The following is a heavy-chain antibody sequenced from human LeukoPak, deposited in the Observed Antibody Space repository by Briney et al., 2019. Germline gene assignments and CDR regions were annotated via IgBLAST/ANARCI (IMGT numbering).Heavy chain of an antibody. D-gene: IGHD5-18*01. CDR1: GYTFTSYG. CDR2: ISTYNGNT. Sequence: ASVKVSCKASGYTFTSYGISWVRQAPGQGLEWMGWISTYNGNTNYAQKLQGRVTTTTDTSTSTAYMEVRSLRSEDTAVYYCASRTPTVDTAMEDYWGQGTLVTVSS. J-gene: IGHJ4*02. CDR3: ASRTPTVDTAMEDY. V-gene: IGHV1-18*01.